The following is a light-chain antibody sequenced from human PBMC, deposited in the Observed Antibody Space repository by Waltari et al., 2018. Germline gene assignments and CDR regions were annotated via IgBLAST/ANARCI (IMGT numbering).Light chain of an antibody. CDR2: DVS. V-gene: IGLV2-14*01. J-gene: IGLJ2*01. CDR1: SNDVGGYNS. Sequence: QSALTHPASVSGSPGQSVTISCTATSNDVGGYNSVSWYQEHPGQAPRVIIYDVSDRPSGVSDRFSGSKSGNTASLTISGLQAEDEADYYCSSQSSNNVVLFGGGTKLTVL. CDR3: SSQSSNNVVL.